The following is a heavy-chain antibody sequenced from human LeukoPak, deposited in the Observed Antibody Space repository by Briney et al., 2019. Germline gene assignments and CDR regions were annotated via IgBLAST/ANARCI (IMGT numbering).Heavy chain of an antibody. D-gene: IGHD3-22*01. CDR1: GGSISSSSYY. Sequence: SETLSLTCTASGGSISSSSYYWGWHRQPPGKGLEWIGSIYYSGSTYYNPSLKSRVTISVDTSKNQFSLKLSSVTAADTAVYYFARRGSSGRSFDYWGQGTLVTVSS. J-gene: IGHJ4*02. CDR2: IYYSGST. CDR3: ARRGSSGRSFDY. V-gene: IGHV4-39*01.